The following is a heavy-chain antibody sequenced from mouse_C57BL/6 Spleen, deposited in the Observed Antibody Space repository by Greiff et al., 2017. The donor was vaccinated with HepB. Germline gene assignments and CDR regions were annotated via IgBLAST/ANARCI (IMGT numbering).Heavy chain of an antibody. J-gene: IGHJ2*01. V-gene: IGHV1-22*01. CDR1: GYTFTDYN. D-gene: IGHD1-1*01. Sequence: EVHLVESGPELVKPGASVKMSCKASGYTFTDYNMHWVKQSHGKSLEWIGYINPNNGGTSYNQKFKGKATLTVNKSSSTAYMELRSLTSEDSAVYYCAKISTTVVGDYFDYWGQGTTLTVSS. CDR2: INPNNGGT. CDR3: AKISTTVVGDYFDY.